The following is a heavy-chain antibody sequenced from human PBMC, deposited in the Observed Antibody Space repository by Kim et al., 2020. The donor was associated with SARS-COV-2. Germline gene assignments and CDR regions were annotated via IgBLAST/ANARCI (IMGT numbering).Heavy chain of an antibody. CDR3: TTGGDSNYYYYGMDV. J-gene: IGHJ6*02. Sequence: GGSLRLSCAASGFTFSNAWMSWVRQAPGKGLEWVGRIKSKTDGGTTDYAAPVKGRFTISRDDSKNTLYLQMNSLKTEDTAVYYCTTGGDSNYYYYGMDVWGQGTTVTVSS. CDR2: IKSKTDGGTT. D-gene: IGHD2-21*02. V-gene: IGHV3-15*01. CDR1: GFTFSNAW.